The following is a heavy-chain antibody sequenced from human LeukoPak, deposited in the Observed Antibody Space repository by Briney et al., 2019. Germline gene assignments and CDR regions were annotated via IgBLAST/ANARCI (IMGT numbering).Heavy chain of an antibody. CDR1: GFTLRNYV. CDR2: TSSDLNVK. J-gene: IGHJ4*02. D-gene: IGHD3-10*01. V-gene: IGHV3-30-3*01. CDR3: AREGHYGSGSPPSLYFDY. Sequence: QSGGSLRLSCAASGFTLRNYVIHWVRQAPGKGLEWVAVTSSDLNVKLYADSVKGRFTISRDNSRSTLYLQMNSLRPEDTAIYYCAREGHYGSGSPPSLYFDYWGQGTLVTVSS.